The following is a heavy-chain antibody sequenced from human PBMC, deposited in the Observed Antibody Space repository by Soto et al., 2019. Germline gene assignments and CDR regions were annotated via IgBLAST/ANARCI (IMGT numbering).Heavy chain of an antibody. V-gene: IGHV3-7*01. CDR2: IKQDGSEK. J-gene: IGHJ3*02. CDR1: GFTFSSYW. CDR3: ASRLVRYDFWSGYTDASDI. Sequence: PGGSLRLSCAASGFTFSSYWMSWVRQAPGKGLEWVANIKQDGSEKYYVDSVKGRFTISRDNAKNSLYLQMNSLRAEDTAVYYCASRLVRYDFWSGYTDASDIWGQGTMVTVSS. D-gene: IGHD3-3*01.